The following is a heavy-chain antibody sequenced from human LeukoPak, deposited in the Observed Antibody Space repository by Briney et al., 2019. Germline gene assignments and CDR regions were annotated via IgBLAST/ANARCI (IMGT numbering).Heavy chain of an antibody. J-gene: IGHJ2*01. CDR2: TRNKANSYTT. V-gene: IGHV3-72*01. Sequence: GGSLTLFCAASGFTFSDHCMDWVRQAPGKGLEWVGRTRNKANSYTTEYAASVKGRFTISRDDSKKSLYLQMNSLKTEDTAVYYCARESGGGVLGYFDLWGRGTLVSVSS. CDR1: GFTFSDHC. CDR3: ARESGGGVLGYFDL. D-gene: IGHD2-8*02.